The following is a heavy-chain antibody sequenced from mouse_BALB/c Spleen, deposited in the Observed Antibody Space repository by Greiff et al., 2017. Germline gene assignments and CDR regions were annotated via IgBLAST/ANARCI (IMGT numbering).Heavy chain of an antibody. Sequence: DVKLVESGGGLVKPGGSLKLSCAASGFTFSSYAMSWVRQSPEKRLEWVAEISSGGSYTYYPDTVTGRFTISRDNAKNTLYLEMSSLRSEDTAMYYCAREANSSVDYWGQGTSVTVSS. D-gene: IGHD4-1*01. CDR3: AREANSSVDY. V-gene: IGHV5-9-4*01. J-gene: IGHJ4*01. CDR2: ISSGGSYT. CDR1: GFTFSSYA.